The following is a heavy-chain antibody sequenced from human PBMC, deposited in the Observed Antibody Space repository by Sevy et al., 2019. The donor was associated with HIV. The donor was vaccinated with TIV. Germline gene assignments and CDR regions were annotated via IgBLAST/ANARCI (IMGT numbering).Heavy chain of an antibody. CDR2: ISVYGET. J-gene: IGHJ4*02. D-gene: IGHD3-10*01. V-gene: IGHV1-18*01. CDR3: ARGLYFDFGAY. CDR1: GYTFNNYG. Sequence: ASVKVSCKTSGYTFNNYGISWVREAPGQGLEWMGWISVYGETNYAQKVQDRLTVTTDTSTATAYMELGSLRSDDTAVYYCARGLYFDFGAYWGQGTLVTVSS.